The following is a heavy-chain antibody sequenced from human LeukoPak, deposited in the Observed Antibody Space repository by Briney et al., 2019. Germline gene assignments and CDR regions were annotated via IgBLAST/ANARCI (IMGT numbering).Heavy chain of an antibody. CDR2: IYYSGST. Sequence: SDTLSLTCTVSGGSISSYYWSWIRQPPGKGLEWIGYIYYSGSTNYNPSLKSRVTISVDTSRNQFSLKLSSVTAADTAVYYCARAPLRYDILTGYYFDYWGQGTLVTVSS. CDR1: GGSISSYY. V-gene: IGHV4-59*07. J-gene: IGHJ4*02. CDR3: ARAPLRYDILTGYYFDY. D-gene: IGHD3-9*01.